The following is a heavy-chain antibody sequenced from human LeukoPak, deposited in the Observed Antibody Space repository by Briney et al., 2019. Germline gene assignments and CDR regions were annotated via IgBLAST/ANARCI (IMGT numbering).Heavy chain of an antibody. CDR3: ATIGGPASINHYYYGLDV. D-gene: IGHD2-2*02. V-gene: IGHV3-30*04. CDR2: ISYDGSNE. J-gene: IGHJ6*02. Sequence: GGSLRLSCAASGFTFSSYAMHWVRQAPGKGLEWVAVISYDGSNEDYADSVKGRFTISRDNSKNTLYLQMNSLRVEDAAVYCCATIGGPASINHYYYGLDVWGQGTTVTVSS. CDR1: GFTFSSYA.